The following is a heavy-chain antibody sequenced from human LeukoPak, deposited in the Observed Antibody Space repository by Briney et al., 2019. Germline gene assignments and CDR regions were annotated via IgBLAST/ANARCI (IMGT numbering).Heavy chain of an antibody. V-gene: IGHV1-46*01. D-gene: IGHD6-19*01. CDR3: ARDDLLDKISSGWGP. CDR1: GYTFTSYY. J-gene: IGHJ5*02. CDR2: INPSGGST. Sequence: ASVKVSCKASGYTFTSYYMHWVRQAPGQGLEWMGIINPSGGSTSYAQKFQGRVTMTRDTSTSTVHMELSSLRSEDTAVYYCARDDLLDKISSGWGPWGQGTLVTVSS.